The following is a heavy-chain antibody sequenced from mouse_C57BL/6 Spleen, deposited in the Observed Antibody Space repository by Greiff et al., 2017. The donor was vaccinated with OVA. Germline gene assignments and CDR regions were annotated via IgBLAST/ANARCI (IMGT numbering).Heavy chain of an antibody. Sequence: VQLQQSGPELVKPGASVKIPCKASGYTFTDYNMDWVKQSHGKSLEWIGDINPNNGGTIYNQKFKGKATLTVDKSSSTAYMELRSLTSEDTAVYYCARSYYGSGYCDVWGTGTTVTVSS. CDR1: GYTFTDYN. J-gene: IGHJ1*03. V-gene: IGHV1-18*01. CDR3: ARSYYGSGYCDV. CDR2: INPNNGGT. D-gene: IGHD1-1*01.